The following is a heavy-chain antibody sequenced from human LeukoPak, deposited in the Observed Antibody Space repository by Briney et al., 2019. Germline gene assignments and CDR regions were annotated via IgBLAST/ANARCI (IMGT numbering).Heavy chain of an antibody. D-gene: IGHD1-26*01. CDR3: TTHMWD. J-gene: IGHJ4*02. CDR2: IKSKIDGGTT. Sequence: GGSLRLSCAASGFTFSDAWMSWVRQAPGKGLEWVGLIKSKIDGGTTDYPAPVKGRFSISRDDSKNTVYLQMNNLKSEDTALYYRTTHMWDWGQGTLVTVSS. CDR1: GFTFSDAW. V-gene: IGHV3-15*01.